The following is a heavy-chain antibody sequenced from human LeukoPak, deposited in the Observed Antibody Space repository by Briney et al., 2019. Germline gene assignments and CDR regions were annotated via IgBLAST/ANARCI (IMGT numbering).Heavy chain of an antibody. V-gene: IGHV4-59*01. CDR2: IYYSGST. J-gene: IGHJ4*02. CDR1: GGSISSYY. Sequence: SETLSLTCSVSGGSISSYYWSWIRQPPGKGPEWIGYIYYSGSTGYNPSLKSRVTISVDTSKNQFSLKLSSVTAADTAVYYCARALAVAGRFYFDYWGQGTLVTVSS. CDR3: ARALAVAGRFYFDY. D-gene: IGHD6-19*01.